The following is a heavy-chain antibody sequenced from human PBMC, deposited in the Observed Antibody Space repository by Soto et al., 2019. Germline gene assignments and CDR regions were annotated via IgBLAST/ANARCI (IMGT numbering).Heavy chain of an antibody. CDR3: ARLVGATLGNWFDP. Sequence: QVQLQQWGAGLLKPSETLSLTCAVYGGSFSGYYWSWIRQPPGKGLEWIGEINHSGSTNYNPSLKSRVTKSVDTSKNQFSLKLSSVTAADTAVYYCARLVGATLGNWFDPWGQGTLVTVSS. CDR1: GGSFSGYY. V-gene: IGHV4-34*01. J-gene: IGHJ5*02. D-gene: IGHD1-26*01. CDR2: INHSGST.